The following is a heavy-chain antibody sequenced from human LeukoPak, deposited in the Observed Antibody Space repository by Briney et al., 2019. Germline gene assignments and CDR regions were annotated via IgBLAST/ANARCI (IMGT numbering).Heavy chain of an antibody. D-gene: IGHD2-21*02. V-gene: IGHV3-30*02. CDR1: GFTFSTFG. CDR3: AKDRAFGDYFES. J-gene: IGHJ5*01. Sequence: PGGSLRLSCAASGFTFSTFGMHWIRQAPRKGLAWVAFIRYDGTNKQYLDSVKARFTISRDNSNNMLYLQMNSLRPEDTGVYYCAKDRAFGDYFESWGQGTLVTVSS. CDR2: IRYDGTNK.